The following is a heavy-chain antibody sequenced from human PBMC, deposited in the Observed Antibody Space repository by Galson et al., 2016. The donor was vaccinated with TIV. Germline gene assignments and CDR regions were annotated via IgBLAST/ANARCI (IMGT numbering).Heavy chain of an antibody. CDR2: ISYDGSNG. J-gene: IGHJ3*01. CDR1: EFTFSSYA. V-gene: IGHV3-30*18. Sequence: SLRLSCAASEFTFSSYAMHWVRQAPGKGLEWVAVISYDGSNGDYADSVKGRFTISRDNSKNMLYLQMSSLRAEDTALYYCAKDSFYDSEAFDAWGQGTMVTVSS. D-gene: IGHD2/OR15-2a*01. CDR3: AKDSFYDSEAFDA.